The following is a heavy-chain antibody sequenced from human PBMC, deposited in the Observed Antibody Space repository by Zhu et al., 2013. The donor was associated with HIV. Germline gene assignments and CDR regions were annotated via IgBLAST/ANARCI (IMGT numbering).Heavy chain of an antibody. V-gene: IGHV1-2*02. CDR1: GYSFTGYY. CDR2: INPNRGGT. D-gene: IGHD5-12*01. Sequence: QVHLVQSGAEVKKPGASVKVSCKASGYSFTGYYIYWVRQAPGQGLEWMGWINPNRGGTHYAQKFQGRLTMTRDTSISTAYLELSRLRSDDTAVYYCATQWLRSPVWGQGTLVTVSS. CDR3: ATQWLRSPV. J-gene: IGHJ4*02.